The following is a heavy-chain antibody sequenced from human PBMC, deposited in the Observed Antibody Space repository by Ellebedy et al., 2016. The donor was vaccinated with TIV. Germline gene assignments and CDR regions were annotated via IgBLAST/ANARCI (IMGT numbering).Heavy chain of an antibody. CDR3: ARNFDL. J-gene: IGHJ2*01. CDR2: INHSGST. Sequence: SETLSLTCAVYGGSFSAYSWSWIRQPPGKGLEWIGEINHSGSTNYSPSLKSRVTISVDTSKKQFSLKLSPVTAADTAVYYCARNFDLWGRGTLVTVSS. CDR1: GGSFSAYS. V-gene: IGHV4-34*01.